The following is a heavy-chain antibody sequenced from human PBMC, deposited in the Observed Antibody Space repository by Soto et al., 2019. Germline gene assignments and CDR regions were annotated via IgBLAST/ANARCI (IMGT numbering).Heavy chain of an antibody. Sequence: SXTLSLTCTVAGGSISLYFWSWRRQSPGKGLEWIGYIFYTGSTTYNPSLKSRVTISIDTSKKQFSLKLRSVTAADTAVYYCVRDGTKTLRDWFDTWGQGISVTVSS. V-gene: IGHV4-59*12. CDR3: VRDGTKTLRDWFDT. J-gene: IGHJ5*02. CDR2: IFYTGST. CDR1: GGSISLYF. D-gene: IGHD1-1*01.